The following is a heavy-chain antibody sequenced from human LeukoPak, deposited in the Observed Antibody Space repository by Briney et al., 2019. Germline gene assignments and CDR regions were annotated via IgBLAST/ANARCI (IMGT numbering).Heavy chain of an antibody. Sequence: SETLSLTCAVYGGSSSGYYWSWIRQPPGKGLEWIGEINHSGSTNYNPSLKSRVTISVDTSKNQFSLKLSSVTAADTAVYYCAGPRVFQHWGQGTLVTVSS. V-gene: IGHV4-34*01. CDR1: GGSSSGYY. J-gene: IGHJ1*01. CDR2: INHSGST. CDR3: AGPRVFQH.